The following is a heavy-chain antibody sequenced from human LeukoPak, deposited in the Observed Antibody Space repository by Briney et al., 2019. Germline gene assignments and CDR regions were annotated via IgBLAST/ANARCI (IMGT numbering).Heavy chain of an antibody. CDR2: ISGSGGSA. D-gene: IGHD6-13*01. Sequence: GGSLRLSCAASGFTFNTYAMSWVRQAPGKGLEWVSVISGSGGSAQYADSVKGRFTITRENSKNTLYLQMSSLRAEDTAVYYCVKEAAGTPGYWGQGTLVTVSS. CDR3: VKEAAGTPGY. J-gene: IGHJ4*02. CDR1: GFTFNTYA. V-gene: IGHV3-23*01.